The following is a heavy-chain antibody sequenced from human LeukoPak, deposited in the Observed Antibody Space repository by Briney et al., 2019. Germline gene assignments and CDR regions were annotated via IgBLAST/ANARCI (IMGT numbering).Heavy chain of an antibody. J-gene: IGHJ4*02. CDR1: GGSISSYY. CDR3: AGGDRPRGYYFDY. D-gene: IGHD3-10*01. V-gene: IGHV4-59*01. CDR2: IYYSGST. Sequence: PPETLSLTCTVSGGSISSYYWSWIRQPPGKGLEWIGYIYYSGSTNYNPSLKSRVTISVDTSKNQFSLKLSSVTAADTAVYYCAGGDRPRGYYFDYWGQGTLVTVSS.